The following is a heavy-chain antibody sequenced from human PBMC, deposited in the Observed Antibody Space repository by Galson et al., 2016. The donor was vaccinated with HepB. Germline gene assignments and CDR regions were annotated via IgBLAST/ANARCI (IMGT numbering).Heavy chain of an antibody. CDR3: ARDTRPYSNLRHGVDV. D-gene: IGHD4-11*01. CDR2: ISYDGSLK. Sequence: SLRLSCAASGFSFSTYAMHWVRQAPGKGLEWVAVISYDGSLKYYADSVKGRFTISRDNSKSTLYLQMNSLRAEDTAVYYCARDTRPYSNLRHGVDVWGQGTTVTVSS. J-gene: IGHJ6*02. V-gene: IGHV3-30-3*01. CDR1: GFSFSTYA.